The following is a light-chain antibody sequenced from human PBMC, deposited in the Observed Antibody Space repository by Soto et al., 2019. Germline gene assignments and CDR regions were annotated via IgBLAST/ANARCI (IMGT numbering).Light chain of an antibody. V-gene: IGKV1-17*01. CDR1: QGIRND. CDR3: QQYYSFPWT. J-gene: IGKJ1*01. CDR2: EAS. Sequence: DIQMTQSPSSLSASVGDRVTITCRASQGIRNDLGWYQQMPGKAPNLLIYEASILQRGVPSRFSGSNSGTDFTLTISCLQSEDFATYYCQQYYSFPWTFGQGTKVDIK.